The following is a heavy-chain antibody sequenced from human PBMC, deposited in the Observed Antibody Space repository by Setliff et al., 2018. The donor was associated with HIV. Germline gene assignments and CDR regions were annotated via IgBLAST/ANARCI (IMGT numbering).Heavy chain of an antibody. CDR1: GSSISSNYY. Sequence: SETLSLTCTVSGSSISSNYYWAWIRQAPGKGLEWIGCIDASANTYYIPSLKSRATISIDTSKNQLSLKLRSVTAADTAVYYCAKDFPPPNGMDVWGQGTTVTVSS. CDR3: AKDFPPPNGMDV. J-gene: IGHJ6*02. CDR2: IDASANT. V-gene: IGHV4-38-2*02.